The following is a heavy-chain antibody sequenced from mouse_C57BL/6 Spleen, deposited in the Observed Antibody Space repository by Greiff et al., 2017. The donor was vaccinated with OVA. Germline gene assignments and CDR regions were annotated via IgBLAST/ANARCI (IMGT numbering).Heavy chain of an antibody. CDR1: GFNIKDYY. V-gene: IGHV14-1*01. D-gene: IGHD3-3*01. Sequence: VQLQQSGAELVRPGASVKLSCTASGFNIKDYYMHWVKQRPEQGLEWIGRIDPEDGDTEYAPKFQGKATMTADTSSNTAYLQLSSLTSEDTADYYGYTGLRRGYYAMDYWGQGTSVTVSS. CDR3: YTGLRRGYYAMDY. J-gene: IGHJ4*01. CDR2: IDPEDGDT.